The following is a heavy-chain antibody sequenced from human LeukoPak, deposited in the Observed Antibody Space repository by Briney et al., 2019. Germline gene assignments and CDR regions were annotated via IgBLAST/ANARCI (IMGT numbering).Heavy chain of an antibody. CDR2: IRSKPNNYAT. CDR1: GLFFIGSA. Sequence: PGGSLRLSFAAAGLFFIGSAMHWVRQASGKGLEWVGRIRSKPNNYATAYAASVKGRFSISRDDSKNTAYLQMNSLKTEDSAVYYCTSISWEYFDWMKLDYWGRGTLVTVSS. V-gene: IGHV3-73*01. CDR3: TSISWEYFDWMKLDY. J-gene: IGHJ4*02. D-gene: IGHD3-9*01.